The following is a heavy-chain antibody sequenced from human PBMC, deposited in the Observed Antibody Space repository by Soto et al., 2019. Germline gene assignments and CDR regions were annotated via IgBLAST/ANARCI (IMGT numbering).Heavy chain of an antibody. J-gene: IGHJ4*02. Sequence: PGGSLRLACAASGFIFSDYSMNWVRQAPGKGLEWVSSISTISSYIFYADSVKGRLTVSRDNAKNSLYLQMNNLRAEDTAVYYCARDVSSGSYTAFDYWGQGTLVTVSS. CDR2: ISTISSYI. D-gene: IGHD3-10*01. V-gene: IGHV3-21*01. CDR3: ARDVSSGSYTAFDY. CDR1: GFIFSDYS.